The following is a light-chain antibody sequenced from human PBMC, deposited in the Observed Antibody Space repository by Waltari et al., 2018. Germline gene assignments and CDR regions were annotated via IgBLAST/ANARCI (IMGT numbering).Light chain of an antibody. Sequence: EIVLTQSPGTLSLSPGERATLYCRASQSVSSSYLAWYQQKPGQAPRLLIFGASSRATGIPDRFSGSGSGTDFTLTISRLEPEDFAVYYCQQYGSSPLTFGGGTKVEI. CDR1: QSVSSSY. V-gene: IGKV3-20*01. CDR2: GAS. J-gene: IGKJ4*01. CDR3: QQYGSSPLT.